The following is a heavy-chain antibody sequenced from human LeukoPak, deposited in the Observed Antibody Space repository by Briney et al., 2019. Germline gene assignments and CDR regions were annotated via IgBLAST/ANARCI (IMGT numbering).Heavy chain of an antibody. J-gene: IGHJ6*03. D-gene: IGHD6-13*01. CDR1: GFTFSSYS. Sequence: GGSLRLSCAASGFTFSSYSMNWVRQAPGKGLEWVSSISSSSSYIYYADSVKGRFTISRDNAKNSLYLQMNSLRAEDTAVYYCARDSSSWFYYYYYYYMDVWGKGTTVTVSS. CDR3: ARDSSSWFYYYYYYYMDV. CDR2: ISSSSSYI. V-gene: IGHV3-21*01.